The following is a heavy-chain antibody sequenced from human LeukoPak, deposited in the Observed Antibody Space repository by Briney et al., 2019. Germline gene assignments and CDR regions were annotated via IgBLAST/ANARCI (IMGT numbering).Heavy chain of an antibody. CDR3: ASRGVGYSYGYGFDY. CDR1: GYSFTSYW. D-gene: IGHD5-18*01. J-gene: IGHJ4*02. CDR2: IYPGDSDT. V-gene: IGHV5-51*01. Sequence: GESLKISCKGSGYSFTSYWIGWVRQMPGKGLEWMGIIYPGDSDTRYSPSFQGQVTTSADKSISTAYLQWSSLKASDTAMYYCASRGVGYSYGYGFDYWGQGTLVTVSS.